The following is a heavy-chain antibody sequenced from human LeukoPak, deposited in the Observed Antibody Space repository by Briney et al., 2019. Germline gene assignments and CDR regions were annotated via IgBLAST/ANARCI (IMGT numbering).Heavy chain of an antibody. CDR2: ISYDGSNK. Sequence: PGGSLRLSCAASGFTFSSYAMHWVRQAPGKGLEWVAVISYDGSNKYYADSVKGRFTISRDNSKNTLYLQMNSLRAEDTAVYYCAKDFGDYDSSGYQRIQLYYYYYYGMDVWGQGTTVTVSS. CDR3: AKDFGDYDSSGYQRIQLYYYYYYGMDV. J-gene: IGHJ6*02. D-gene: IGHD3-22*01. V-gene: IGHV3-30-3*01. CDR1: GFTFSSYA.